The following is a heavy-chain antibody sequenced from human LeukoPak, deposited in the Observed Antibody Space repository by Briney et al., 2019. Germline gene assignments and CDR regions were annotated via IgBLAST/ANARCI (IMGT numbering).Heavy chain of an antibody. CDR1: GFTFSSYW. Sequence: GGSLRLSCAASGFTFSSYWMSWVRQAPGKGLEWVANIKQDGSEKYYVDSVKGRFTISRDSAKNSLYLQMNSLRAEDTAVYYCARVRSSGWLDYWGQGTLVTVSS. CDR3: ARVRSSGWLDY. CDR2: IKQDGSEK. V-gene: IGHV3-7*01. D-gene: IGHD6-19*01. J-gene: IGHJ4*02.